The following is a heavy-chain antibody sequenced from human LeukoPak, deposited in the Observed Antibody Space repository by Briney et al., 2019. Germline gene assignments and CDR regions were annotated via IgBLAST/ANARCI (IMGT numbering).Heavy chain of an antibody. CDR2: IYTSGST. CDR1: GGSISSGSYY. Sequence: PSETLPLTCTVSGGSISSGSYYWSWIRQPAGRGLEWIGRIYTSGSTNYNPSLKSRVSISVDTSKNQFSLKLSSVTAADTAVYYCARAITIFGVVTYTPTYYYYYYMDVWGKGTTVTVSS. D-gene: IGHD3-3*01. J-gene: IGHJ6*03. V-gene: IGHV4-61*02. CDR3: ARAITIFGVVTYTPTYYYYYYMDV.